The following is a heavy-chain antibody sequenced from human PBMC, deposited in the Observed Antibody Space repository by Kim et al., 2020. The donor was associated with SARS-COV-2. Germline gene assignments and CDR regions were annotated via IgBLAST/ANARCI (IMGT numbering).Heavy chain of an antibody. D-gene: IGHD1-7*01. CDR2: FYYSGNT. CDR3: ARHRANNNWNYGLDAFDI. J-gene: IGHJ3*02. CDR1: GASISSSSYY. V-gene: IGHV4-39*01. Sequence: SETLSLTCTVSGASISSSSYYWGWIRQPPGKGLEWIGSFYYSGNTFYNPSLRSRVTISVDTSKNQFSLKVSSMTAADTAVYYCARHRANNNWNYGLDAFDIWGQGTMVTVSS.